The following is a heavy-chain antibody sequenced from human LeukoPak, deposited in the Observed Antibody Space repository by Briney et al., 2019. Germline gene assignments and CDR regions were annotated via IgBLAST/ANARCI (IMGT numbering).Heavy chain of an antibody. CDR2: ISGSGGST. Sequence: GGSLRLSCAASGFTFSSYAMSWVRQAPGKGLEWVSAISGSGGSTYYADSVKGRFTISRDNSKNTLYLQMNSLRAEDTAVYYCAKVGGGGIAVAGTGYWGQGTLVTVSS. CDR1: GFTFSSYA. V-gene: IGHV3-23*01. J-gene: IGHJ4*02. CDR3: AKVGGGGIAVAGTGY. D-gene: IGHD6-19*01.